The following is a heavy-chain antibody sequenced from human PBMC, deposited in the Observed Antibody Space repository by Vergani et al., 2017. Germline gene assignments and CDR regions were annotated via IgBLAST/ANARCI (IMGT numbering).Heavy chain of an antibody. J-gene: IGHJ6*02. V-gene: IGHV4-39*01. Sequence: QLQLQESDPGLVKPSETLSLTCTVSGGSIRSTFYYWGWIRQPPGKGLEWIGTIYYSGSTYYNPSLKSRVTISVDTSKNQFSLKLNSVTAADTAIYYCARHRGSGGFFPSSYFYGMDVWGHGTTVTVSS. CDR2: IYYSGST. CDR1: GGSIRSTFYY. D-gene: IGHD3-10*01. CDR3: ARHRGSGGFFPSSYFYGMDV.